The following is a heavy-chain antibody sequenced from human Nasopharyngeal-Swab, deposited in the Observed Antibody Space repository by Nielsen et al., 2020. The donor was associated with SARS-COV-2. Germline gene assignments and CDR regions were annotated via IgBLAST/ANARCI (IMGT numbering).Heavy chain of an antibody. V-gene: IGHV3-21*01. D-gene: IGHD5-24*01. CDR3: ARTDGYTLNNAFDI. Sequence: GESLKISCAASGFTFSSYSMNWVRQAPGKGLEWVSSISSSGSYIYYADSVKGRFTISRDNAKNSLYLQMNSLRAEDTAVYYCARTDGYTLNNAFDIWGQGTMVTVSS. J-gene: IGHJ3*02. CDR1: GFTFSSYS. CDR2: ISSSGSYI.